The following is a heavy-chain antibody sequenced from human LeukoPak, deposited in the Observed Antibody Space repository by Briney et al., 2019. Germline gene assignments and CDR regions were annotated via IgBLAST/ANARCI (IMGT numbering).Heavy chain of an antibody. J-gene: IGHJ4*02. V-gene: IGHV3-66*01. Sequence: GGSLRLSCAASGFTVSSNYMNWVRQAPGKGLEWVSVIYSDGSTYYADSVKGRFTISRDNSKNTLYLQMNSLRAEDTAVYYCARVTNQYCSSTSCYYFDYWGQGTLVTVSS. D-gene: IGHD2-2*01. CDR1: GFTVSSNY. CDR2: IYSDGST. CDR3: ARVTNQYCSSTSCYYFDY.